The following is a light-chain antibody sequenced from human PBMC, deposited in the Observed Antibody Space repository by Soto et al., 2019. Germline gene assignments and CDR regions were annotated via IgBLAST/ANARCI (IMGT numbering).Light chain of an antibody. CDR1: SSNIGKNT. CDR2: GNN. Sequence: QSVLTQPPSASGTPGQRVTISCSGSSSNIGKNTVSSYQQLPGTAPKLLIYGNNQRPSGVPDRFSGSKSDTSASLAISGLQSEDEADYYCTAWDSSLSGRVFGGGTKLTVL. J-gene: IGLJ3*02. V-gene: IGLV1-44*01. CDR3: TAWDSSLSGRV.